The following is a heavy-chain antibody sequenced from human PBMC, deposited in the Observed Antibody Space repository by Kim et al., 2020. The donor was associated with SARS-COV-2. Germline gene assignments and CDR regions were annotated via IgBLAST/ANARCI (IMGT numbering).Heavy chain of an antibody. V-gene: IGHV3-33*08. Sequence: GGSLRLSCAASGFTFSSYGMHWVRQAPGKGLEWVAVIWYDGSNKYYADSVKGRFTISRDNSKNTLYLQMNSLRAEDTAVYYCAREVPCSKCRPNWFDPWGQGTLVTVSS. CDR1: GFTFSSYG. CDR2: IWYDGSNK. CDR3: AREVPCSKCRPNWFDP. D-gene: IGHD2-2*01. J-gene: IGHJ5*02.